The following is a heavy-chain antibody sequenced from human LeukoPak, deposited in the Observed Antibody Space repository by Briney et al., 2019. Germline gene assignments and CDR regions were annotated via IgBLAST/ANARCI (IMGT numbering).Heavy chain of an antibody. Sequence: GESLRSSCKGSGYSFTSCWISWLRQMPGKGLEWMGMIDPSDSYTNYSPSFQGHVTISADKSISTAYLQWSSLKASDTAMYYCASRSRYGYIWDYWGQGTLVTVSS. D-gene: IGHD2-2*01. CDR2: IDPSDSYT. CDR3: ASRSRYGYIWDY. CDR1: GYSFTSCW. J-gene: IGHJ4*02. V-gene: IGHV5-10-1*01.